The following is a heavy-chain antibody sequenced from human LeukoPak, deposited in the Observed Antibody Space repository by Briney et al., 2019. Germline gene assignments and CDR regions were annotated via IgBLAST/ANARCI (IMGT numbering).Heavy chain of an antibody. Sequence: SETLSLTCTVSGGSISSGNYYWSWIRQPAGRGLEWIGRIYPSGSTNYNPSLKSRVTMSVDTSKNQFSLKLSSVTAADTAVYYCARDPTYCSSTSCYKEGLDYWGQGTLVTVSS. CDR3: ARDPTYCSSTSCYKEGLDY. CDR1: GGSISSGNYY. CDR2: IYPSGST. V-gene: IGHV4-61*02. D-gene: IGHD2-2*02. J-gene: IGHJ4*02.